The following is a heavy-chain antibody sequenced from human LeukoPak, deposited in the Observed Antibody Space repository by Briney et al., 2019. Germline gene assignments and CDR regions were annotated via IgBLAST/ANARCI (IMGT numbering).Heavy chain of an antibody. D-gene: IGHD3-16*01. V-gene: IGHV4-34*01. CDR1: GGSFSGYY. CDR3: ASLGRAISFDY. Sequence: KSSETLSLTCAVYGGSFSGYYCSWIRQPPGEGLEWIGEINHSGSTNYNPSLKSRVTISVDTSKNQFSLKLSSVTAADTAVYYCASLGRAISFDYWGQGTLVTVSS. CDR2: INHSGST. J-gene: IGHJ4*02.